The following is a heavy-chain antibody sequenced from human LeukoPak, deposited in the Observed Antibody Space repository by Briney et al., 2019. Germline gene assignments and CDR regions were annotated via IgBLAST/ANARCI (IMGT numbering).Heavy chain of an antibody. J-gene: IGHJ1*01. CDR1: GFKFSSYV. D-gene: IGHD5-18*01. V-gene: IGHV3-23*01. Sequence: GRSLRLSCAASGFKFSSYVMRWVRQAPGKGLEWVSVISGSGDTTYYADSVKGRFTISRDNSKNTLYLQMNSLRAEDTAVYYCAAARVPEYFQHWGQGTLVTVSS. CDR2: ISGSGDTT. CDR3: AAARVPEYFQH.